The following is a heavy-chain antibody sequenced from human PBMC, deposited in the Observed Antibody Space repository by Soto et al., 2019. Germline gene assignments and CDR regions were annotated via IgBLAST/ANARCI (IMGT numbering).Heavy chain of an antibody. CDR3: ARAGGLLVDY. V-gene: IGHV3-30-3*01. CDR2: KTYDGSNK. Sequence: QVQLVESGGGVVQPGRSLRLSCPASGFMFSSYAMHWVRQAPGKGLEWVAVKTYDGSNKYYADSVKGRFTISRDNSKNTLYLQMNSLSAEDTAVYYCARAGGLLVDYWGQGTLVTVSS. J-gene: IGHJ4*02. CDR1: GFMFSSYA. D-gene: IGHD1-26*01.